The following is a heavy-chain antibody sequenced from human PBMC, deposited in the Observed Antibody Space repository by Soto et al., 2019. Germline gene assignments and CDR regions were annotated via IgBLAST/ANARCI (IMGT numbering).Heavy chain of an antibody. V-gene: IGHV3-21*01. Sequence: GGSLRLSCAASGFTFSGYGMSWVRQAPGKGLEWVSSISGSSSYTYYADSVKGRFTISRDNAKNSLYLQMNSLRAEDTAVYYCARDGSGDYGDYWGQGTLVTVSS. CDR2: ISGSSSYT. D-gene: IGHD4-17*01. CDR3: ARDGSGDYGDY. CDR1: GFTFSGYG. J-gene: IGHJ4*02.